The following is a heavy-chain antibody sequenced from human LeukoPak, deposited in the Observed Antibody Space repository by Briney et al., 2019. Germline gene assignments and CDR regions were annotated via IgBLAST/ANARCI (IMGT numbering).Heavy chain of an antibody. CDR2: IYYSGGT. J-gene: IGHJ3*02. CDR1: GDSISSSSYY. Sequence: SETLSLTCTVSGDSISSSSYYWGWIRQPPGKGLEWIATIYYSGGTYYNPSLTSRVTISVDTSKNQFSLRLSSVTAADTAVYYCARRGKLPDDAFNIWGQGTMVTVSS. D-gene: IGHD1-26*01. CDR3: ARRGKLPDDAFNI. V-gene: IGHV4-39*01.